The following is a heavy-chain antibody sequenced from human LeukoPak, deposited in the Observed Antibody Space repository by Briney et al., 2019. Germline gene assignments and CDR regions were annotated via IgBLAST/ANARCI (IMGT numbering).Heavy chain of an antibody. Sequence: PGGSLRLSCAASGFNFGAYAMHWVRQLPGKGLEWVSLITGDGDNTAYADSVKGRFTISRDNNKSSLYLQINSLRSEDTAFYYCAKLAGKYSSIWYRSGLLDDWGQGTLVTVSS. V-gene: IGHV3-43*02. CDR1: GFNFGAYA. D-gene: IGHD1-26*01. J-gene: IGHJ4*02. CDR2: ITGDGDNT. CDR3: AKLAGKYSSIWYRSGLLDD.